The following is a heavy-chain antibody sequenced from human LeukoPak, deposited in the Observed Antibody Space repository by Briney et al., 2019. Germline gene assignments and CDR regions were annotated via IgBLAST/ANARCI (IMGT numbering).Heavy chain of an antibody. J-gene: IGHJ6*03. Sequence: GGSLRLSCAASGFTFSSYWMSWVRQAPGKGLEWVANIKKDGSEKYYVDSVKGRFTISRDNAKNSLYLQMNSLRAEDTAVYYCASSLSIFGVEYYYYMDVWGKGTTVTVSS. CDR3: ASSLSIFGVEYYYYMDV. CDR1: GFTFSSYW. CDR2: IKKDGSEK. D-gene: IGHD3-3*01. V-gene: IGHV3-7*01.